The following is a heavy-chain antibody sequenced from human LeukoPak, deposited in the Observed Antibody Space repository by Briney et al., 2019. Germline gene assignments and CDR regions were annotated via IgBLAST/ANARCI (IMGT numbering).Heavy chain of an antibody. CDR1: GGSISSYY. Sequence: SETLFLTCTVSGGSISSYYWSWIRQPPGKGLEWIGYIYYSGSTNYNPSLKSRVTISVDTSKNQFSLKLSSVTAADTAVYYCASYYYDSSGYYPLANWGQGTLVTVSS. V-gene: IGHV4-59*01. CDR3: ASYYYDSSGYYPLAN. J-gene: IGHJ4*02. CDR2: IYYSGST. D-gene: IGHD3-22*01.